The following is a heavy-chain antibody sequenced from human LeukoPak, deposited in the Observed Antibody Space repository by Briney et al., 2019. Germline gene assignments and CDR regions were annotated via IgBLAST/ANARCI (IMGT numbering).Heavy chain of an antibody. CDR2: IYPGDSDT. CDR1: GYTFATYW. V-gene: IGHV5-51*01. Sequence: GESLKISCKGSGYTFATYWIGWVRQMPGKGLEWMGIIYPGDSDTRYSPSFQGQVTISADKSITTAYLQWSSLKASDTAMYYCARSTYSSGWDLGYWGQGTMVTVSS. CDR3: ARSTYSSGWDLGY. D-gene: IGHD6-19*01. J-gene: IGHJ4*02.